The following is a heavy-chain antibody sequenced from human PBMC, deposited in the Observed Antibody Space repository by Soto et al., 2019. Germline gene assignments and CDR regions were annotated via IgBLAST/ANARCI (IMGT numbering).Heavy chain of an antibody. V-gene: IGHV3-23*01. Sequence: GGSLRLSCAASGFSFSRYAMSWVRQAPGKGLEWVSAISGSGGSTYYADSVKGRFTISRDNSKNTLYLQMNSLRAEDTAVYYCARELIAARHVYDDWGQGTLVTVSS. CDR3: ARELIAARHVYDD. CDR2: ISGSGGST. CDR1: GFSFSRYA. J-gene: IGHJ4*02. D-gene: IGHD6-6*01.